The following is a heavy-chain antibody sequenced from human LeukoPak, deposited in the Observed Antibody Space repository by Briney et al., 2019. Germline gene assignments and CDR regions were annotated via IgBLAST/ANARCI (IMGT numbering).Heavy chain of an antibody. V-gene: IGHV4-39*01. CDR2: IYYSGNT. J-gene: IGHJ6*03. CDR1: GGSISSSSYY. CDR3: ARGYSSGWHYYYYYMDV. D-gene: IGHD6-19*01. Sequence: SETLSLTCTVSGGSISSSSYYWGWIRQPPGKGLEWIGSIYYSGNTHYNPSLKSRVTISVDTSKNQFSLKLSSVTAADTAVYYCARGYSSGWHYYYYYMDVWGKGTTVTVSS.